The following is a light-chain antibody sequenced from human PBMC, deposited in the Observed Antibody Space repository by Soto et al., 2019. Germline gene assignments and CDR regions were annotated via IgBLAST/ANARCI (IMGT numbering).Light chain of an antibody. J-gene: IGKJ2*01. CDR3: QQYNSYSP. V-gene: IGKV1-5*03. CDR2: KGS. CDR1: QSISSW. Sequence: DIQMTQSPSTLSASVGDRVTITCRASQSISSWLAWYQQKPGKAPKLLIYKGSSLESGVPSRYSGSGSGTGFTLTISSLQPDDFATYYCQQYNSYSPFGQGTKLEIK.